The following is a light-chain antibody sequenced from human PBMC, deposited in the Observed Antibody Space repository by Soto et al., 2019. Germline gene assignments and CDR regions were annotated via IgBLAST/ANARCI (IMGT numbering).Light chain of an antibody. CDR3: QQYENSPIT. Sequence: EIVLTQSPGILSLSPGERASLSCGASQSITSSFPAWYQQKPGQAPRLLIYGASSRATGIPDRFSGTGSETDFTLTINRLEPEDFAVYYCQQYENSPITFGQGTRLEIK. CDR1: QSITSSF. CDR2: GAS. V-gene: IGKV3-20*01. J-gene: IGKJ5*01.